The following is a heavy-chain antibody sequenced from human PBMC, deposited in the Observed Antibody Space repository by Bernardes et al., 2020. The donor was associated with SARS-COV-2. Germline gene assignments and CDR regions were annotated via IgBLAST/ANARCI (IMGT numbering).Heavy chain of an antibody. CDR1: GGSISSSSYY. V-gene: IGHV4-39*07. Sequence: SETLSLTCTVSGGSISSSSYYWGWIRQPPGKGLEWIGSIYYSGSTYYNPSLKSRVTISVDTSKNQFSLKLSSVTAADTAVYYCARDSYITIFGVVENNAFDIWGQGTMVTVSS. CDR2: IYYSGST. J-gene: IGHJ3*02. D-gene: IGHD3-3*01. CDR3: ARDSYITIFGVVENNAFDI.